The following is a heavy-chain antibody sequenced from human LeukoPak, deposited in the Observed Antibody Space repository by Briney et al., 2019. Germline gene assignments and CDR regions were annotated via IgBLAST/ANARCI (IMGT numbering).Heavy chain of an antibody. D-gene: IGHD3-3*01. J-gene: IGHJ4*02. Sequence: SETLSLTCAVYGGSFSGYYWSRIRQPPGKGLKWIGEINHSGSTNYNPSLKSRVTISVDTSKNQFSLKLSSVTTADTAVYYCARAGNDFWSGYDFDYWGQGTLVTVSS. CDR1: GGSFSGYY. V-gene: IGHV4-34*01. CDR2: INHSGST. CDR3: ARAGNDFWSGYDFDY.